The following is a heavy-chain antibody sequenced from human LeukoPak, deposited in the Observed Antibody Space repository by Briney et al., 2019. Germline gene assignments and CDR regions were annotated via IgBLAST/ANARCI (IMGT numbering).Heavy chain of an antibody. J-gene: IGHJ3*02. Sequence: ASVKVSCKTSGYTFTDYYMHWVRLAPGQGLEWMGWINPDTGGAHYAQKFQGRVTMTRDTSITTAYMELSRLRSEDTAVYYCATETYYYDSTNAFDIWGQGTMVTVSS. V-gene: IGHV1-2*02. D-gene: IGHD3-22*01. CDR1: GYTFTDYY. CDR2: INPDTGGA. CDR3: ATETYYYDSTNAFDI.